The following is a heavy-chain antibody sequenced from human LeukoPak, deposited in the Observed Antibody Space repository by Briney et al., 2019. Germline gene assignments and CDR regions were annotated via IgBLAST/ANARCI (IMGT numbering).Heavy chain of an antibody. CDR2: IIPIFGTA. D-gene: IGHD5-18*01. CDR1: GGTFSSYA. Sequence: SAKVSCKASGGTFSSYAISWVRQAPGQGLEWMGRIIPIFGTANYAQKFQGRVTITTDESTSTAYMELSSLRSEDTAVYYCARDRGYSYGYSDYWGQGTLVTVSS. CDR3: ARDRGYSYGYSDY. V-gene: IGHV1-69*05. J-gene: IGHJ4*02.